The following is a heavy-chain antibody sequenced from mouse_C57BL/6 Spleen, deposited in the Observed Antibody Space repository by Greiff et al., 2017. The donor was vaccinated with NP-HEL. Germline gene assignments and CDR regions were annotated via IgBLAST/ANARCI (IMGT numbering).Heavy chain of an antibody. J-gene: IGHJ4*01. V-gene: IGHV2-6-1*01. CDR1: GFSLTSYG. Sequence: VKLQESGPGLVAPSQSLSITCTVSGFSLTSYGVHWVRQPPGKGLEWLVVIWSDGSTTYNSALKSRLSISKDNSKSQVFLKMNSRQTDDTARYYCARHGAYSNHYYAMDYWGQGTSVTVSS. D-gene: IGHD2-5*01. CDR2: IWSDGST. CDR3: ARHGAYSNHYYAMDY.